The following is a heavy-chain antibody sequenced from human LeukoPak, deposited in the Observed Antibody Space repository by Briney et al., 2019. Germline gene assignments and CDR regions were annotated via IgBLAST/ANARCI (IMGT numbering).Heavy chain of an antibody. Sequence: GGSLRLSCTASGFTFSNYAMSWVRQAPGEGLEWVSAISNSGGTIHYADSVKGRFTISRDNSKNTLYLQMNSLPAEDTAVYHCAKGKGTGSYYYFDYWGQGTLVIVSS. CDR2: ISNSGGTI. J-gene: IGHJ4*02. CDR1: GFTFSNYA. CDR3: AKGKGTGSYYYFDY. V-gene: IGHV3-23*01. D-gene: IGHD1-26*01.